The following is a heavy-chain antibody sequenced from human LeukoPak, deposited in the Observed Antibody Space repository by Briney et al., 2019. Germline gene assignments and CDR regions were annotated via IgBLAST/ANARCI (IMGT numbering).Heavy chain of an antibody. CDR3: ASSNYYDSSGYYYGFDY. V-gene: IGHV4-59*01. CDR1: GGSISSYY. Sequence: SETLSLTCTVSGGSISSYYWSWIRQPPGKGLEWIGYIYYSGSTNYNPSLKSRVTILVDTSKNQFSLKLSSVTAADTAVYYCASSNYYDSSGYYYGFDYWGQGTLVTVSS. J-gene: IGHJ4*02. CDR2: IYYSGST. D-gene: IGHD3-22*01.